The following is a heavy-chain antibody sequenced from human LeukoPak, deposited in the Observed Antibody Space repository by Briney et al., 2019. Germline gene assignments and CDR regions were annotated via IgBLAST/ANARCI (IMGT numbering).Heavy chain of an antibody. Sequence: PGGSLRLSCAASGFTFSSYAMSWVRQAPGKGLEWVANIKQDGSEKYYVDSVKGRFTISRDNAKNSLYLQMNSLRAEDTAVYYCAREPARYGDYDPDDYWGQGTLVTVSS. CDR1: GFTFSSYA. V-gene: IGHV3-7*01. J-gene: IGHJ4*02. D-gene: IGHD4-17*01. CDR3: AREPARYGDYDPDDY. CDR2: IKQDGSEK.